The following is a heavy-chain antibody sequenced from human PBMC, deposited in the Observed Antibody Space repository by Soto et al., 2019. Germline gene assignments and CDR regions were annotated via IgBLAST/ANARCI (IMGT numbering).Heavy chain of an antibody. D-gene: IGHD4-17*01. Sequence: QDQLVQSGAEVKKPGSSVKVSCKAFGGPFSSHTFSWVRQAPGQGLEWMGRIIPALGTTTYEQKCQGRVTITADESVTTVYMELNSIRTEDTAVYYCARPDFGDYWYFDLWGRGTLVTVSS. CDR1: GGPFSSHT. CDR2: IIPALGTT. CDR3: ARPDFGDYWYFDL. V-gene: IGHV1-69*08. J-gene: IGHJ2*01.